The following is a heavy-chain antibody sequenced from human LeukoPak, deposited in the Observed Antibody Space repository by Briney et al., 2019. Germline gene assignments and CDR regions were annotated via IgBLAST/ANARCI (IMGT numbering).Heavy chain of an antibody. Sequence: SETLSLTCTVSGGSISSSNCYWGWIRQPPGKGLEWIGSIYYRSTNYNPSLKSRITISVDTSKNQFSLNLSSVTAADTAVYYCAKHYMGSYNNRGLDSWGQGTLVTVSS. CDR2: IYYRST. CDR1: GGSISSSNCY. D-gene: IGHD3-10*01. V-gene: IGHV4-39*01. CDR3: AKHYMGSYNNRGLDS. J-gene: IGHJ4*02.